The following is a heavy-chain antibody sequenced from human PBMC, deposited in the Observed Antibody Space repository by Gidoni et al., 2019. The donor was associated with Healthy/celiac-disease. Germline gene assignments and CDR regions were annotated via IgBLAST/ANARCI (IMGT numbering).Heavy chain of an antibody. CDR1: GFTFSNAW. CDR3: TTGGYCSGGSCYYYYGMDV. D-gene: IGHD2-15*01. CDR2: IKSKTDGGTT. J-gene: IGHJ6*02. Sequence: EVQLVESGGGLVKPGGSLRLSCAASGFTFSNAWMNWVRQAPGKGLEWVGRIKSKTDGGTTDYAAPVKGRFTISRDDSKNTLSLQMNSLKTEDTAVYYCTTGGYCSGGSCYYYYGMDVWGQGTTVTVSS. V-gene: IGHV3-15*07.